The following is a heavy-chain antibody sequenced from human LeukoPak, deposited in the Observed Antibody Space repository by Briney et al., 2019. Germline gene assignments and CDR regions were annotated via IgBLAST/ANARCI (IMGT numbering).Heavy chain of an antibody. V-gene: IGHV4-61*01. D-gene: IGHD5-18*01. CDR3: ARGPTWIQLWIYSDWFDP. CDR2: INHSGST. CDR1: GGSVSSGSYY. J-gene: IGHJ5*02. Sequence: SETLSLTCTVSGGSVSSGSYYWSWIRQPPGKGLEWIGEINHSGSTNYNPSLKSRVTISVDTSKNQFSLKLSSVTAADTAVYYCARGPTWIQLWIYSDWFDPWGQGTLVTVSS.